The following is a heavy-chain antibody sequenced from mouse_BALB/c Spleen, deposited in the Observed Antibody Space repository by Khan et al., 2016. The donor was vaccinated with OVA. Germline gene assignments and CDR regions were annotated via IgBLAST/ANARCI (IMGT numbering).Heavy chain of an antibody. J-gene: IGHJ3*01. CDR2: IDPDNGDT. Sequence: VQLKQSGTELVRPGALVKLSCKASGFNITDYYIHWVTQRPEQGLEWIGWIDPDNGDTVYDPKFQGQASITADTSSNTAYLQLISLTSEDTAVYYCARDGYSPWFAYWGQRTLVTVSA. V-gene: IGHV14-1*02. D-gene: IGHD2-3*01. CDR1: GFNITDYY. CDR3: ARDGYSPWFAY.